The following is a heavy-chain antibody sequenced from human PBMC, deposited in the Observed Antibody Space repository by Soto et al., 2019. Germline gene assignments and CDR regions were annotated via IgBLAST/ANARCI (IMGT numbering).Heavy chain of an antibody. J-gene: IGHJ1*01. CDR1: GITISNYP. Sequence: DVQLLESGGGLVQPGGSLRLSCAASGITISNYPMSWVRQAPGKGLDWVSGISGSGDRTYYADSAKGRFTISKDISKKSLSLQLDNLGVEDTAVYFCVKDDGGYPSTAPHWGQGTLVTVSS. D-gene: IGHD3-22*01. CDR2: ISGSGDRT. V-gene: IGHV3-23*01. CDR3: VKDDGGYPSTAPH.